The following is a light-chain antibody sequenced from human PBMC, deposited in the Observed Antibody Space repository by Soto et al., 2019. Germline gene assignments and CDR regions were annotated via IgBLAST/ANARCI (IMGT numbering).Light chain of an antibody. J-gene: IGKJ5*01. V-gene: IGKV1-27*01. Sequence: DIPMTQSPSSLSASVGDRVTITCRASQGTSSYLAWYQQKLGKVPKLLISAASTLQSGVPSRFSGSGSGTDFTLTISSLQPEDVATYYCQKYSSVITFGQGTRLEIK. CDR3: QKYSSVIT. CDR1: QGTSSY. CDR2: AAS.